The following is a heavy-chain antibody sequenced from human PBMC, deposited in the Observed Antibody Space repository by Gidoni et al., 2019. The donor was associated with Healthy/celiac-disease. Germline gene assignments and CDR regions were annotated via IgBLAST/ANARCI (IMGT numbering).Heavy chain of an antibody. V-gene: IGHV1-46*01. J-gene: IGHJ6*02. Sequence: QVQLVQSGAEVKKPGASVKVSCKASGYTFTSYYMHWVREAPGQGLEWMGIINPSGGSTSYAQKFQGRVTMTRDTSTSTVYMELSSLRSEDTAVYYCARGYCSSTSCYLRCCYYYYYGMDVWGQGTTVTVSS. CDR1: GYTFTSYY. CDR2: INPSGGST. CDR3: ARGYCSSTSCYLRCCYYYYYGMDV. D-gene: IGHD2-2*01.